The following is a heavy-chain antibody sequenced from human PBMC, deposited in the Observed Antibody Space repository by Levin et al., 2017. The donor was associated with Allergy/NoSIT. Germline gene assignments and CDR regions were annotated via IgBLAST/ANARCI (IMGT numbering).Heavy chain of an antibody. Sequence: SCAASGFTFSNAWMSWVRQAPGKGLEWVGRIKSKTDGGTTDYAAPVKGRFTISRDDSKNTLYLQMNSLKTEDTAVYYCTTAYGDYWYFDLWGRGTLVTVSS. D-gene: IGHD4-17*01. J-gene: IGHJ2*01. CDR1: GFTFSNAW. V-gene: IGHV3-15*01. CDR3: TTAYGDYWYFDL. CDR2: IKSKTDGGTT.